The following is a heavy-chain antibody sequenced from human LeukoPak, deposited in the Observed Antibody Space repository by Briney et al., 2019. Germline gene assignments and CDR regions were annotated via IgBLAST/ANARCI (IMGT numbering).Heavy chain of an antibody. CDR1: GYTFTSYA. D-gene: IGHD6-25*01. Sequence: ASVKVSCKASGYTFTSYAMNWVRQAPGQGLEWMGWINTNTGNPTYAQGFTGRFVFSLDTSVSTACLQISSLKAEDTAVYYCAREVRSVEQRAHDYWGQGTLVTVSS. J-gene: IGHJ4*02. CDR3: AREVRSVEQRAHDY. V-gene: IGHV7-4-1*02. CDR2: INTNTGNP.